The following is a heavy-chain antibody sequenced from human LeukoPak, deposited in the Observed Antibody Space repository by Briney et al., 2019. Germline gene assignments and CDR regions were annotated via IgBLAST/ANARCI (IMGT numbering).Heavy chain of an antibody. CDR1: GYTFTSYG. Sequence: ASVKVSCKASGYTFTSYGISWVRQAPGQGLEWMGWISAYNGNTNYAQKFQGRVTMTTDTSTSTAYMELRSLRSDDTAVYYCARDPWDLGYGDSRLDYWGQGTLVTVSS. J-gene: IGHJ4*02. D-gene: IGHD4-17*01. CDR2: ISAYNGNT. V-gene: IGHV1-18*01. CDR3: ARDPWDLGYGDSRLDY.